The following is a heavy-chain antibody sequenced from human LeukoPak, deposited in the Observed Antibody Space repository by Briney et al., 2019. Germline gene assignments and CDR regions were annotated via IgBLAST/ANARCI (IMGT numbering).Heavy chain of an antibody. CDR3: ATTPLWFGELPDDY. CDR2: ISGSGGST. V-gene: IGHV3-23*01. D-gene: IGHD3-10*01. Sequence: PGGSLRLSCAASGFTFSSYAMSWVRQAPGKGLEWVSAISGSGGSTYYADSVKGRFTISRDNSKNQLYLQMNSLRAEDTAVYYCATTPLWFGELPDDYWGQGTLVTVSS. J-gene: IGHJ4*02. CDR1: GFTFSSYA.